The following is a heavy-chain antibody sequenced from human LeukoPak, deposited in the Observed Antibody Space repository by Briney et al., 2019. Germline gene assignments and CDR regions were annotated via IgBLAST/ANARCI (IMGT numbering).Heavy chain of an antibody. D-gene: IGHD2-2*01. V-gene: IGHV3-30*18. CDR1: GFTFSTSG. CDR2: ISPDGSDK. CDR3: AKRYCSSSTCYSFDY. Sequence: PGGSLRLSCAASGFTFSTSGMHWVRHAPGKGLEWVAVISPDGSDKYYADSVKGRFTISRDNSKNTLYLQMNSLRAEDTAVYYCAKRYCSSSTCYSFDYWGQGTLVTVSS. J-gene: IGHJ4*02.